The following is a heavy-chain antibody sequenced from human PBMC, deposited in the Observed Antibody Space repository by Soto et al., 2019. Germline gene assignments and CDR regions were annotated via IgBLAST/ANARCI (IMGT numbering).Heavy chain of an antibody. V-gene: IGHV4-59*08. J-gene: IGHJ6*03. Sequence: SETLSLTCTVSGGSISSYYWSWIRQPPGKGLEWIGYIYYSGSTNYNPSLKSRVTISVDTSKNQFSLKLSSVTAADTAVYYCARHSETFTIFGLGKAYYYYYMDVWGKGTTVTVSS. CDR3: ARHSETFTIFGLGKAYYYYYMDV. D-gene: IGHD3-3*01. CDR2: IYYSGST. CDR1: GGSISSYY.